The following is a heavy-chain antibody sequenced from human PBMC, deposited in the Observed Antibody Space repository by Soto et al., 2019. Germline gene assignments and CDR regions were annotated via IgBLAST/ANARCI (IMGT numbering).Heavy chain of an antibody. CDR2: IYYSGST. V-gene: IGHV4-31*03. CDR3: ARVFDYGLNWFDP. CDR1: GGSISSGGYY. D-gene: IGHD3-10*01. J-gene: IGHJ5*02. Sequence: SSETLSLTCTVSGGSISSGGYYWSWIRQHPGKGLEWIGYIYYSGSTYYNPSLKSRVTISVDTSKNQFSLKLSSVTAADTAVYYCARVFDYGLNWFDPWGQGTLVTVSS.